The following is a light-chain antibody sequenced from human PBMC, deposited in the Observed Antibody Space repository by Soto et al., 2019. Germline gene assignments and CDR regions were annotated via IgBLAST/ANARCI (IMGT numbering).Light chain of an antibody. CDR3: QQYNRYAVT. CDR2: DAS. V-gene: IGKV1-5*01. CDR1: QSISNW. J-gene: IGKJ1*01. Sequence: DIQMTQSPSTLSASVGDRLTITCRASQSISNWLAWYQQRPGKAPKLLIYDASTLQSGVPSRFSASGSGTEFALTISGLQPDDFAVYYCQQYNRYAVTFGQGTKVDIK.